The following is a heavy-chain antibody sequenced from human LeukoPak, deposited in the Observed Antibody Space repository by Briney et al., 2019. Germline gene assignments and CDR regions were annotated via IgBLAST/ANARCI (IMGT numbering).Heavy chain of an antibody. CDR3: ARAGLGDNGAFDI. CDR2: ISSSGSTI. D-gene: IGHD2-21*01. J-gene: IGHJ3*02. CDR1: GFTSSDYE. Sequence: GGSLRLSCAASGFTSSDYEMNWVRQTPGKGLEWVSYISSSGSTIYYADSVKGRSTISRDNAKNSLNLQMNSLRAEDTAVYYCARAGLGDNGAFDIWGQGTMVTVSS. V-gene: IGHV3-48*03.